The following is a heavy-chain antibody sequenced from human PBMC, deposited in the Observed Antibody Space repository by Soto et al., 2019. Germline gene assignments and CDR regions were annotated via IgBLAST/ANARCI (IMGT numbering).Heavy chain of an antibody. CDR3: AKVNDSSYLTP. CDR2: ICGSGGST. J-gene: IGHJ4*02. Sequence: EVQLLESGGGLVQPGGSLRLSCAASGFTVSSYAMSWVRQAPGKGLEWVSAICGSGGSTYYADSVKGRFTISRDNSKITLHLQLNSLRAEDTAVYYCAKVNDSSYLTPWGQGTLVTVSS. V-gene: IGHV3-23*01. CDR1: GFTVSSYA. D-gene: IGHD3-22*01.